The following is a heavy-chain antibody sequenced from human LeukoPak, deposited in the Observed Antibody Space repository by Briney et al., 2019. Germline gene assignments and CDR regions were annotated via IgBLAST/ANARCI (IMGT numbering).Heavy chain of an antibody. J-gene: IGHJ5*02. Sequence: PGGSLRLSCVASGFTFSSYAMSWVRQAPGKGLEWVSTISDSGDNTYYADSVKGRFTISRDNSKNTLYLQMNSLRAEDTAVYYCARDLGQYYDTSDNWFDPWGQGTLVTVSS. CDR2: ISDSGDNT. V-gene: IGHV3-23*01. D-gene: IGHD3-22*01. CDR3: ARDLGQYYDTSDNWFDP. CDR1: GFTFSSYA.